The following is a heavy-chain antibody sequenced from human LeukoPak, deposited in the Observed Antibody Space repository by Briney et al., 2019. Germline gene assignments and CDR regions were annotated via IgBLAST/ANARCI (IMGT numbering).Heavy chain of an antibody. CDR1: GFTFSAYA. V-gene: IGHV3-23*01. D-gene: IGHD3-22*01. CDR2: MSGSGGMT. CDR3: AKGAMPYYDGSGYNYFDY. J-gene: IGHJ4*02. Sequence: GGSLRLSCAVSGFTFSAYAMSWVRQAPGKGLAWVSAMSGSGGMTYYADSVKGRFSISRDNSKNTLHLQMNSMRAEDTAVYYCAKGAMPYYDGSGYNYFDYWGQGTPVTVSS.